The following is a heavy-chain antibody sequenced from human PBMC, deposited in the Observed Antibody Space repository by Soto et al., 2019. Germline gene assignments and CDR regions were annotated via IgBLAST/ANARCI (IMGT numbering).Heavy chain of an antibody. J-gene: IGHJ1*01. CDR2: IIPVLGIT. V-gene: IGHV1-69*01. D-gene: IGHD1-20*01. Sequence: QAQLMQSGAEVKKPGSSVKVSCKASGGTFSGYAISWVRQAPGQGLEWMGGIIPVLGITNYAQKFQGRITIAADESTGTAHMDLRSLSSEDTAVYYCAKDPRSITGTTSSEDFQQWGQDTLVTVSS. CDR3: AKDPRSITGTTSSEDFQQ. CDR1: GGTFSGYA.